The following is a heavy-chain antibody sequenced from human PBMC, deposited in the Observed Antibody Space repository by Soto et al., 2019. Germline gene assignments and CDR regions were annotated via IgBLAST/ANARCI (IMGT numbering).Heavy chain of an antibody. CDR1: GGSISSGDYY. J-gene: IGHJ5*02. V-gene: IGHV4-30-4*01. D-gene: IGHD4-4*01. CDR3: ARPHPVTNWFDP. Sequence: SETLSLTCTVSGGSISSGDYYWSWIRQPPGKGLEWIGYIYYSGSTYYNPSLKSRVTISVDTSKNQFSLKLSSVTAADTAVYYCARPHPVTNWFDPWGQGTLVTVSS. CDR2: IYYSGST.